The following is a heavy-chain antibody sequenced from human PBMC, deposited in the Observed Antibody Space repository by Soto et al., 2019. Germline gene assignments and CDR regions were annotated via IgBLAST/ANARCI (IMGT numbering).Heavy chain of an antibody. Sequence: SATLSLTCAVYGGYFSGYYWTWIRPPPGKGLEWIGYVYNSGSTNYNPSLKSRVTISEDTSKSQFSLKVNSMTAADTAVYYCARYRREAVAGYTLDNWGQGILVTVSS. D-gene: IGHD6-13*01. CDR1: GGYFSGYY. CDR3: ARYRREAVAGYTLDN. J-gene: IGHJ4*02. CDR2: VYNSGST. V-gene: IGHV4-59*01.